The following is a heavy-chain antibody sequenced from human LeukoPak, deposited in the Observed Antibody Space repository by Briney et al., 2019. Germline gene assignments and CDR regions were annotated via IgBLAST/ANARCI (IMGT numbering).Heavy chain of an antibody. D-gene: IGHD3-22*01. CDR1: GYTFTSYG. Sequence: ASVKVSCKASGYTFTSYGISWVRQAPGQGLEWMGWISAYNGNTNYAQKLQGRVTMTTDTSTSTAYMELRSLRSDDTAVYYCARDIADYYYDGSGYLYWGQGTLVTVSS. CDR3: ARDIADYYYDGSGYLY. J-gene: IGHJ4*02. CDR2: ISAYNGNT. V-gene: IGHV1-18*01.